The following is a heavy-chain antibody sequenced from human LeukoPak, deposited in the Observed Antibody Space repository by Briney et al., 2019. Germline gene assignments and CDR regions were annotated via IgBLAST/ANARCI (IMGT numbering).Heavy chain of an antibody. CDR3: AKDKFTGQQLVPTPFDY. J-gene: IGHJ4*02. V-gene: IGHV3-30*02. D-gene: IGHD6-13*01. CDR1: GFTFSSYG. Sequence: GGSLRLSCAASGFTFSSYGMHWVRQAPGKGLEWVAFIRYDGSNKYYADSVKGRFTISRDNSKNTLYLQMNSLRAEDTAVYYCAKDKFTGQQLVPTPFDYWGQGTLVTVSS. CDR2: IRYDGSNK.